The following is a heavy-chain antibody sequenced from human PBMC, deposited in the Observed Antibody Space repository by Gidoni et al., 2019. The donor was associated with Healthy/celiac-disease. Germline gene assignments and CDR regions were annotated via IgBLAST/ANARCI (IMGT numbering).Heavy chain of an antibody. CDR3: AKDMTGTYWYFDL. J-gene: IGHJ2*01. D-gene: IGHD1-7*01. Sequence: EVQLVESGGGLVQPGRSLRLSCAASGFTFDDYAMHWVRQAPGKGLEWVLGISWNSGSIGYADSVKGRFTIARDNAKNSLYLQMNSLRAEDTALYYCAKDMTGTYWYFDLWGRGTLVTVSS. CDR2: ISWNSGSI. V-gene: IGHV3-9*01. CDR1: GFTFDDYA.